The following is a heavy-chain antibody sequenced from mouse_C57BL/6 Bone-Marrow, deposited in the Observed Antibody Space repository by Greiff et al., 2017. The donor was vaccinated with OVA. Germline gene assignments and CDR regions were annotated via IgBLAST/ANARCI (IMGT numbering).Heavy chain of an antibody. CDR3: ASPYYYGSSLFDY. V-gene: IGHV1-64*01. D-gene: IGHD1-1*01. CDR1: GYTFTSYW. CDR2: IHPNSGST. J-gene: IGHJ2*01. Sequence: QVQLQQPGAELVKPGASVKLSCKASGYTFTSYWMHWVKQRPGQGLEWIGMIHPNSGSTNYNEKFKSKATLTVDKSSSTADMQLSSLTSEDSAVYYCASPYYYGSSLFDYWGQGTTLTVSS.